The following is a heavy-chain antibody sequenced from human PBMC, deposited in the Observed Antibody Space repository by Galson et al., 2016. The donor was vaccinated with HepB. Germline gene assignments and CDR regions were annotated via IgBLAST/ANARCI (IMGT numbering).Heavy chain of an antibody. CDR3: AKSTGLPAATFEP. J-gene: IGHJ5*02. CDR2: IHYSGST. CDR1: GGSVSSGNYY. D-gene: IGHD2-2*01. Sequence: ETLSLTCTVSGGSVSSGNYYWTWIRQPPGKGLEWIAYIHYSGSTIYNPSLKSRVTISADKSKNQLSLNLTSVTASDTAVYYCAKSTGLPAATFEPGGQGTLVT. V-gene: IGHV4-61*01.